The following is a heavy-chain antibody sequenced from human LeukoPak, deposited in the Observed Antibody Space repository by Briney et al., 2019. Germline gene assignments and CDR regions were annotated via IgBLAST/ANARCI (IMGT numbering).Heavy chain of an antibody. D-gene: IGHD3-16*01. V-gene: IGHV4-34*01. CDR1: GGSFSGYY. CDR3: ARGGEWLPYEYFQH. Sequence: SETLSLTCAVYGGSFSGYYWSWIRQPPGKGLEWIGEINHSGSTNYNPSLKSRVTISVDTSKNQFSLKLSSVTAADTAVYYCARGGEWLPYEYFQHWGQGTLVTVSS. J-gene: IGHJ1*01. CDR2: INHSGST.